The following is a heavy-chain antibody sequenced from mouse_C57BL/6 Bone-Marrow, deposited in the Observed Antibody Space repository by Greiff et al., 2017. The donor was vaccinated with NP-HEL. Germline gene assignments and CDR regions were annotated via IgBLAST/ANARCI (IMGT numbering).Heavy chain of an antibody. CDR2: IYPRAGST. CDR3: ARLFRGY. J-gene: IGHJ2*01. V-gene: IGHV1-85*01. Sequence: QVQLQQSGPELVKPGASVKLSCKASGYTFTSYDINWVKQRPGQGLEWIGWIYPRAGSTKYNEKFKGKATLTVDTSSSTAYMELHSLTSEDSAVYFCARLFRGYWGQGTTLTVSS. CDR1: GYTFTSYD.